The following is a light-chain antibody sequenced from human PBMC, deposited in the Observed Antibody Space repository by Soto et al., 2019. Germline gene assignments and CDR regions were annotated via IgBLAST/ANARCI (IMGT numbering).Light chain of an antibody. CDR1: QSISIW. J-gene: IGKJ4*01. CDR3: QQYNSYPLT. V-gene: IGKV1-5*03. Sequence: DIQMTQSPSTLSASVGDRVTITCRASQSISIWLAWYQQKPGKAPNLLIYKASSLESGVPSRFSGSGSGTKVTLTISSLEPDDFATYYCQQYNSYPLTFGGGTKVEIK. CDR2: KAS.